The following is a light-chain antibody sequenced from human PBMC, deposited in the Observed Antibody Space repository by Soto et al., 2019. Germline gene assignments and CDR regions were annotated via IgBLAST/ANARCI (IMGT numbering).Light chain of an antibody. CDR3: MHATPWPLYT. V-gene: IGKV2-30*02. CDR1: QSLVQSDGKTY. J-gene: IGKJ2*01. Sequence: DVGMTQSPLSLPVTLGQPASISCRSSQSLVQSDGKTYVNWFQQWPGQSPRRLIYKVSNRDSGVPDRFSGSGSGADFTLEISRVEAEDVEVYYCMHATPWPLYTFGQGTKLEIK. CDR2: KVS.